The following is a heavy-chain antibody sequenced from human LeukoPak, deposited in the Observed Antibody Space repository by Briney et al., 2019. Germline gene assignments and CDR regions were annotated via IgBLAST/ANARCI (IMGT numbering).Heavy chain of an antibody. CDR1: GFTFSSYG. Sequence: GGSLRLSCAASGFTFSSYGMHWVRQAPGKGLEWVAFIRYDGSNKYYADSVKGRFTISRDNSKNTLYLQMNSLRAEDTAVYYCAKAARSSWYNWFDPWGQGTLVTVSS. J-gene: IGHJ5*02. D-gene: IGHD6-13*01. V-gene: IGHV3-30*02. CDR3: AKAARSSWYNWFDP. CDR2: IRYDGSNK.